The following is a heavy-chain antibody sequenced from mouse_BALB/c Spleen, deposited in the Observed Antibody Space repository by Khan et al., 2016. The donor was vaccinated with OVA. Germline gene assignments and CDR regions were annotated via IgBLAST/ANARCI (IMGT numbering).Heavy chain of an antibody. CDR1: GYSITSEYT. CDR2: ISYSGNT. D-gene: IGHD2-4*01. CDR3: ARKYYYDYDPFPY. V-gene: IGHV3-2*02. Sequence: EVQLQESGPGLVKPSQSLSLTCTVTGYSITSEYTWNWIRQFPGNKLEWMGFISYSGNTRYNPSLKSRISITRDTSKNQFFLQLNSVTSEDTATYYCARKYYYDYDPFPYWGQGTLVTVSA. J-gene: IGHJ3*01.